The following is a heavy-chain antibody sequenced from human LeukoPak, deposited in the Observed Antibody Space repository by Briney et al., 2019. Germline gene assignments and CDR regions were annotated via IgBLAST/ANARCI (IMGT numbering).Heavy chain of an antibody. Sequence: AGGSLRLSCAASGFTFRSYAMSWVRQAPGKGLEWVSAISGSGGSTYYADSVKGRFTISRDNSKNTLYLQMNSLRAEDTAVYYCAKYYSSYDILTGYRPSLHYYGMDVWGQGTTVTVSS. V-gene: IGHV3-23*01. CDR1: GFTFRSYA. J-gene: IGHJ6*02. CDR3: AKYYSSYDILTGYRPSLHYYGMDV. D-gene: IGHD3-9*01. CDR2: ISGSGGST.